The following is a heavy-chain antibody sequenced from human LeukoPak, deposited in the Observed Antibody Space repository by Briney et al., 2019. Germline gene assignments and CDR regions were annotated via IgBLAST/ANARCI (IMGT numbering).Heavy chain of an antibody. D-gene: IGHD3-10*01. CDR3: ARDGGSGSMDV. V-gene: IGHV3-30*02. CDR1: RSSFSNYG. CDR2: IRYDGTET. J-gene: IGHJ6*04. Sequence: PGGSLRLSCAASRSSFSNYGVHWVRQAPGKGLEWVAFIRYDGTETFYADSVKGRFTIFRDSSKSTVYLQMNSLRAEDTAVYYCARDGGSGSMDVWGKGTTVTVSS.